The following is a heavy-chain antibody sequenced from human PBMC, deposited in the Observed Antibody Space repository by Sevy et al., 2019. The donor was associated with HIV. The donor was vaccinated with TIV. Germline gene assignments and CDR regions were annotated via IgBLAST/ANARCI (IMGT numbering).Heavy chain of an antibody. V-gene: IGHV3-21*01. J-gene: IGHJ4*02. D-gene: IGHD6-6*01. CDR2: ISSSSRYI. CDR3: AREGWGGAARPNYFDY. CDR1: GFMFSSDS. Sequence: GESLKISCAASGFMFSSDSMNWVRQAPGKGLEWVSSISSSSRYIYYADSEKGRFTISRDNAKNSLSLQMNSLRAEDTAVYYCAREGWGGAARPNYFDYWGQGTLVTVSS.